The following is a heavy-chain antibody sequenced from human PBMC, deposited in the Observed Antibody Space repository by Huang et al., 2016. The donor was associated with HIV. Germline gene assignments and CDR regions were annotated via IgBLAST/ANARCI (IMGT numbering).Heavy chain of an antibody. J-gene: IGHJ4*02. CDR2: ISYDAKPK. CDR1: GFTFSSYG. Sequence: QVQLVESGGGVVQPGRSLRISCAASGFTFSSYGMHWVRQAPGKGLEWVAFISYDAKPKYYADSVKGRFSISRDNSKTTVYLQLNSLRLEDTAVYYCAKGGSAAAVLDFWGQGTLVTVSS. D-gene: IGHD6-13*01. CDR3: AKGGSAAAVLDF. V-gene: IGHV3-30*18.